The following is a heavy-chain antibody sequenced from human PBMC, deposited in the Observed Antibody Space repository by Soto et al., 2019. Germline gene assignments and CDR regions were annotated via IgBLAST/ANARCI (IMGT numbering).Heavy chain of an antibody. D-gene: IGHD3-3*01. CDR2: IYYSGST. CDR1: GGSISSYY. V-gene: IGHV4-59*01. J-gene: IGHJ4*02. CDR3: ARGDFWSGYYFDY. Sequence: QVQLQESGPGLVKPSETLSLTCTVSGGSISSYYWSWIRQPPGKGLEWIGYIYYSGSTNYNPSLKSRVTISVDTSKNQFSLKLSSVTAADTAVYYCARGDFWSGYYFDYWGQGTLVTVSS.